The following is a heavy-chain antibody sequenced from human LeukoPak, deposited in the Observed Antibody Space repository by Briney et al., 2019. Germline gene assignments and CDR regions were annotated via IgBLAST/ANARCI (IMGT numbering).Heavy chain of an antibody. CDR3: ATTGVATTNPFDY. CDR2: ISGSGGST. Sequence: QPGGSLRLSCAASGFTSSSYAMSWVRQAPGKGLEWVSAISGSGGSTYYADSVKGRFTISRDNSKNTLYLQMNSLRAEDTAVYYCATTGVATTNPFDYWGQGTLVTVSS. D-gene: IGHD5-12*01. CDR1: GFTSSSYA. J-gene: IGHJ4*02. V-gene: IGHV3-23*01.